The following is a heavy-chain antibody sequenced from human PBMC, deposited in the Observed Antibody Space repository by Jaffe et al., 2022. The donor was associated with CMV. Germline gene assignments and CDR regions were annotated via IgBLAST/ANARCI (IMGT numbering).Heavy chain of an antibody. Sequence: EVQLVVSGGDLVQPGGSLRLSCVASGFTFSDHYMDWVRQTPGKGLEWVGRSRDRTNGYTTEYAPSVQGRFVVSRDDSKNSVYLQMNSLKTEDAAVYYCVRGFCAGTTCRDRYYHYMDVWGKGTTVTVSS. CDR1: GFTFSDHY. CDR3: VRGFCAGTTCRDRYYHYMDV. J-gene: IGHJ6*03. V-gene: IGHV3-72*01. CDR2: SRDRTNGYTT. D-gene: IGHD2-8*02.